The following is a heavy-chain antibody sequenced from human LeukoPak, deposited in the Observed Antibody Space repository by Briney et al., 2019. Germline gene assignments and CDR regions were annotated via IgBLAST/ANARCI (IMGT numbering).Heavy chain of an antibody. Sequence: SETLSLTCTVSGGSLTSYYWSWIRQPPGKGLGWIGYIYYSGSTNYNPSLKSRVTISVDTSKNQFSLKLSSVTAADTAVYYCARARARATVTTSLFDYWGQGTLVTVSS. CDR3: ARARARATVTTSLFDY. J-gene: IGHJ4*02. CDR1: GGSLTSYY. CDR2: IYYSGST. D-gene: IGHD4-17*01. V-gene: IGHV4-59*01.